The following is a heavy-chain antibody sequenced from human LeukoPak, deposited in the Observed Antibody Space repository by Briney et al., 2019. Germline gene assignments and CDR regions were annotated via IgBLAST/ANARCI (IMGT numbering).Heavy chain of an antibody. CDR3: ARAVSGWYNWFDP. V-gene: IGHV1-8*01. D-gene: IGHD6-19*01. J-gene: IGHJ5*02. CDR1: GYTFTSYD. CDR2: MNPNSGNT. Sequence: GASVKVSCKASGYTFTSYDINWVRQAAGQGLEWMGWMNPNSGNTGYAQKFQGRVTMTRNTSISTAYMELSSLRSEDTAVYYCARAVSGWYNWFDPWGQGTLVTVSS.